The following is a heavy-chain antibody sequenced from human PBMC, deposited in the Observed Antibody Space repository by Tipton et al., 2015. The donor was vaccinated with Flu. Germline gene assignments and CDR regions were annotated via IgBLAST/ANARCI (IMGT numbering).Heavy chain of an antibody. V-gene: IGHV1-69*13. CDR1: GYTFTSYA. D-gene: IGHD2-8*01. J-gene: IGHJ6*02. CDR2: IIPIFGTS. CDR3: ARDRSPMYAIGRYSEDYYYGLDV. Sequence: QLVQSGAEVKKPGASVKVSCKASGYTFTSYAFAWVRQAPGQGLEWMGRIIPIFGTSIHAQKFQGRVTITADESTSTVYMEVYSLTSEDTALYYCARDRSPMYAIGRYSEDYYYGLDVWGQGTAVTVSS.